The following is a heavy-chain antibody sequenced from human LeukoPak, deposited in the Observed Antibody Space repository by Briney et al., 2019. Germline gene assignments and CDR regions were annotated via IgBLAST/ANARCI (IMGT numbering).Heavy chain of an antibody. D-gene: IGHD2-15*01. CDR1: GFTFSNYW. Sequence: PGGSLRLSCAASGFTFSNYWMHWVRQAPGKGLVWVSRISGDGSSTGYADSVRGRFTISRDNAKNTLYLQMNSLRAEDTAVYFCARKNTQDAFDIWGQGTMVTVSS. CDR3: ARKNTQDAFDI. J-gene: IGHJ3*02. V-gene: IGHV3-74*01. CDR2: ISGDGSST.